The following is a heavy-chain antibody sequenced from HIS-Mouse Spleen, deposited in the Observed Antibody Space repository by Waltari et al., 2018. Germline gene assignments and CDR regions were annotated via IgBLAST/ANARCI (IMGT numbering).Heavy chain of an antibody. Sequence: EVQLVDSGGGVVQRGGYLRLSCAASGFTCCRYDMHWVRQVTGKGLEWVSAIGTAGDTYSPGSVKGRFTISRENAKNSLYLQMNSLRAGDTAVYYCARGLYRNAFDIWGQGTMVTVSS. CDR2: IGTAGDT. J-gene: IGHJ3*02. D-gene: IGHD2-2*02. CDR3: ARGLYRNAFDI. CDR1: GFTCCRYD. V-gene: IGHV3-13*01.